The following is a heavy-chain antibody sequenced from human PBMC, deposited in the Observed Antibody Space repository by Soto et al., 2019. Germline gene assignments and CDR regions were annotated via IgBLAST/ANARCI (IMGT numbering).Heavy chain of an antibody. CDR1: GFTFRSYT. D-gene: IGHD4-17*01. CDR3: AKDKEPDGAWDIDY. Sequence: EVQLLESGGDLVQPGGSLRLSCAASGFTFRSYTMSWVRQAPGKGLEWVSSIIGANGDTFSADSVTGRFTISRDISKSNLYLQMNGLRVEDTAIYYCAKDKEPDGAWDIDYWGHGTLVTVSS. CDR2: IIGANGDT. V-gene: IGHV3-23*01. J-gene: IGHJ4*01.